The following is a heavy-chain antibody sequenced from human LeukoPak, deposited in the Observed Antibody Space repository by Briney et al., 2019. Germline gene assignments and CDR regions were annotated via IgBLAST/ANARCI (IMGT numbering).Heavy chain of an antibody. CDR2: IIPIFGTA. J-gene: IGHJ4*02. V-gene: IGHV1-69*13. CDR3: ARDGYSSSWYYFDY. Sequence: SVKVSCTASGGTFSSYAISWVRQAPGQGLEWMGGIIPIFGTANYAQKFQGRVTITADESTSTAYMELSSLRSEDAAVYYCARDGYSSSWYYFDYWGQGTLVTVSS. D-gene: IGHD6-13*01. CDR1: GGTFSSYA.